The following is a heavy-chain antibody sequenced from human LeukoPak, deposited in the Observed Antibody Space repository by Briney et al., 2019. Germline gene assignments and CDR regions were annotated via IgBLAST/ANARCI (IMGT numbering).Heavy chain of an antibody. Sequence: KPSETLSLTCTVSGYSISSGYYWGWIRQPPGKGLEWIGSIYHSGSTYYNPSLKSRVTMSVDTSKNQFSLKLSSVTAADTAVYYCARESSSGWYFDYWGQGTLVTVSS. V-gene: IGHV4-38-2*02. J-gene: IGHJ4*02. D-gene: IGHD6-19*01. CDR3: ARESSSGWYFDY. CDR1: GYSISSGYY. CDR2: IYHSGST.